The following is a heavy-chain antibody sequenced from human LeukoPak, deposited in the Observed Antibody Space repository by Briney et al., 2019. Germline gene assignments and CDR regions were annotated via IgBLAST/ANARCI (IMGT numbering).Heavy chain of an antibody. CDR1: GGSISSYY. CDR2: IYYSGST. CDR3: ARLGRDYDILTGYYHPPL. Sequence: SETLSLTCPVSGGSISSYYWSWIRQPPGKGLEWIGYIYYSGSTNYNPSLKSRVTISVDTSKNQFSLKLSSVTAADTAVYYCARLGRDYDILTGYYHPPLWGQGTLVTVSS. V-gene: IGHV4-59*08. D-gene: IGHD3-9*01. J-gene: IGHJ4*02.